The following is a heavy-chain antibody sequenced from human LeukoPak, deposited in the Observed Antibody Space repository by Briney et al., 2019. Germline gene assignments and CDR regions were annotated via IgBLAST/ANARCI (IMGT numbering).Heavy chain of an antibody. CDR3: ARAKPDWNPPDY. Sequence: SDTLSLTCTVSGGPITSNFWSWIRQPPGKGLEWIGYLYNTVNTKYNPSLKSRATTSGDTSKNQFSLKLNSLSAADTAVYYCARAKPDWNPPDYWGQRILVTVSS. CDR1: GGPITSNF. CDR2: LYNTVNT. J-gene: IGHJ4*02. V-gene: IGHV4-59*08. D-gene: IGHD1-1*01.